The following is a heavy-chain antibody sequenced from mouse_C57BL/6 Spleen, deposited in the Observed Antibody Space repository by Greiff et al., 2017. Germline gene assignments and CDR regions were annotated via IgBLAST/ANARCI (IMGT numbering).Heavy chain of an antibody. CDR3: ARGGDYSNGYAMDY. D-gene: IGHD2-5*01. V-gene: IGHV1-64*01. Sequence: QVQLQQPGAELVKPGASVKLSCKASGYTFTSYWMHWVKQRPGQGLEWIGMIHPNSGSTNYNEKFKSKATLTVDKSSSTAYMQLSSLTSEDSAVYYCARGGDYSNGYAMDYWGQGTSVTVSS. J-gene: IGHJ4*01. CDR1: GYTFTSYW. CDR2: IHPNSGST.